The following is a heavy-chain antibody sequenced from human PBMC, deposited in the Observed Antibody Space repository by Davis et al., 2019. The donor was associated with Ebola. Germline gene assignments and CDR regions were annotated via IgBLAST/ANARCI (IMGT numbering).Heavy chain of an antibody. CDR2: IRAAGTDT. D-gene: IGHD1-14*01. CDR3: AKVIATPRKLGRKIGDGFDP. CDR1: GFTFTNYA. J-gene: IGHJ5*02. Sequence: PGGSLRLSCAASGFTFTNYAMSWVRQAPGKGLEWVSTIRAAGTDTYYADSVKGRFTISRENAKGRLYLQMNSLGAEDTAVYYCAKVIATPRKLGRKIGDGFDPWGQGTLVTVSS. V-gene: IGHV3-23*01.